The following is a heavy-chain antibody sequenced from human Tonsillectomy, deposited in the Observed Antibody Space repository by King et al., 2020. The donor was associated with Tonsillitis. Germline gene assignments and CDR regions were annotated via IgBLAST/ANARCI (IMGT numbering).Heavy chain of an antibody. J-gene: IGHJ4*02. CDR3: AKDRPYTVSY. D-gene: IGHD1-26*01. CDR2: VSSDGGTE. Sequence: QVQLVESGGGVVQPGRSLRLSCAASGFIFSNYGMHWVRQAPGKGLEWVAVVSSDGGTEYYADSVKGRFTISRDNSKNTLYLQMGSLRPEDTAVYYCAKDRPYTVSYWGQGTLLTVSS. V-gene: IGHV3-30*18. CDR1: GFIFSNYG.